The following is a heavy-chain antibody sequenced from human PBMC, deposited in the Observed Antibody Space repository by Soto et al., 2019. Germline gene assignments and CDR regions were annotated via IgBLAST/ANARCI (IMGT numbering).Heavy chain of an antibody. Sequence: QVQLVQSGAEVKKPGASVKVSCKASGYTFISYGISWVRQAPGQGLEWMGRISGYNGNTNYAQKLQGRVTMTTDTSTSTAYMELRSRRSDDTDVYYCARDSGYNWNYGWCAPGGQGTLVTVSS. V-gene: IGHV1-18*01. D-gene: IGHD1-7*01. CDR2: ISGYNGNT. J-gene: IGHJ5*02. CDR3: ARDSGYNWNYGWCAP. CDR1: GYTFISYG.